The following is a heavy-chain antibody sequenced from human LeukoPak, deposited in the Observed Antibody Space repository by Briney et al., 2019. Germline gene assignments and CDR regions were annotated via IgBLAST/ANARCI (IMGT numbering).Heavy chain of an antibody. J-gene: IGHJ6*03. CDR1: GGSFSGYY. Sequence: SETLSLTCAVYGGSFSGYYWSWIRQPPGKGLEWIGEINHSGGTNYNPSLKSRVTISVDTSKNQFSLKLSSVTAADTAVYYCARGTYYDFWSGRGHYYYMDVWGKGTTVTVSS. CDR2: INHSGGT. D-gene: IGHD3-3*01. CDR3: ARGTYYDFWSGRGHYYYMDV. V-gene: IGHV4-34*01.